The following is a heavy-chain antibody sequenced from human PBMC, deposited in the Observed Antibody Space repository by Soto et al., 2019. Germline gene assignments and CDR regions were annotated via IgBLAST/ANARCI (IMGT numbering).Heavy chain of an antibody. CDR2: ISGSGGST. CDR3: AKDSPSVVVAATPPAEYFQH. CDR1: GFTFSSYA. Sequence: PGGSLRLSCAASGFTFSSYAMSWVRQAPGKGLEWVSAISGSGGSTYYADSVKGRFTISRDNSKNTLYLQMNSLRAEDTAVYYCAKDSPSVVVAATPPAEYFQHWGQGTLVTVSS. J-gene: IGHJ1*01. V-gene: IGHV3-23*01. D-gene: IGHD2-15*01.